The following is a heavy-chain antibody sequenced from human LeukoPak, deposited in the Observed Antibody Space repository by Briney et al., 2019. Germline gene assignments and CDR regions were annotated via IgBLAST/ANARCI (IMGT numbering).Heavy chain of an antibody. D-gene: IGHD6-19*01. V-gene: IGHV4-59*08. Sequence: PSETLSLTCTVSGGSISTYYWSWIRQPPGKGLEWIGYIYYSGSTNYNPSLKSQVTISVDTSKNQFSLKLSSVTAADTAVYYCARFKRAGGWSYFDYWGQGTLVTVSS. CDR2: IYYSGST. CDR3: ARFKRAGGWSYFDY. J-gene: IGHJ4*02. CDR1: GGSISTYY.